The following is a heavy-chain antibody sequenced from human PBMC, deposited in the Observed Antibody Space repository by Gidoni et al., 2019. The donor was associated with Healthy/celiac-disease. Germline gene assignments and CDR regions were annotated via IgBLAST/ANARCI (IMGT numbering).Heavy chain of an antibody. D-gene: IGHD3-9*01. V-gene: IGHV4-34*01. Sequence: GGSFSGYYWSWIRQPPGKGLEWIGEINHSGSTNYNPSLKSRVTISVDTSKNQFSLKLSSVTAADTAVYYCARALRYFDWLYYYGMDVWGQGTTVTVSS. CDR1: GGSFSGYY. CDR2: INHSGST. CDR3: ARALRYFDWLYYYGMDV. J-gene: IGHJ6*02.